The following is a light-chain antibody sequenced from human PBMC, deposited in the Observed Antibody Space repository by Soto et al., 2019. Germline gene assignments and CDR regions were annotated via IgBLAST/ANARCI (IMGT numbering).Light chain of an antibody. CDR1: QSVGSNY. Sequence: EIVLTQSPGTLSLSPGERATLSCRASQSVGSNYLAWYQQTPGQAPRLLIHGASTRATGIPDRFSGSGSGTDFTLTLSRLESEDSAVYYCHQYASSPLIFGQGTRLEIK. CDR2: GAS. V-gene: IGKV3-20*01. CDR3: HQYASSPLI. J-gene: IGKJ5*01.